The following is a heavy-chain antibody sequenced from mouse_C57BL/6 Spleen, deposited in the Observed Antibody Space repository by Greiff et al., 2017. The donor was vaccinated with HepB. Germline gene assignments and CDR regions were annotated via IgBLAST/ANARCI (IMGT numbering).Heavy chain of an antibody. CDR1: GYTFTSYW. CDR3: AREGNGNPAWFAY. Sequence: QVQLKQPGAELVKPGASVKLSCKASGYTFTSYWMHWVKQRPGQGLEWIGMIHPNSGSTNYNEKFKSKATLTVDKSSSTAYMQLSSLTSEDSAVYYCAREGNGNPAWFAYWGQGTLVTVSA. D-gene: IGHD2-1*01. J-gene: IGHJ3*01. V-gene: IGHV1-64*01. CDR2: IHPNSGST.